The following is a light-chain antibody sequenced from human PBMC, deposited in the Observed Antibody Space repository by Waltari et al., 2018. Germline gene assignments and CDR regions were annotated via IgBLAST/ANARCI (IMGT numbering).Light chain of an antibody. CDR2: DTS. Sequence: CRASQTVRTTYLALYQQKPGQAPTLVIHDTSSRATGIPDRFSGSGSGTDFSLTISSLEPEDFAVYYCQQYDISPLTFGGGTKVETK. CDR3: QQYDISPLT. V-gene: IGKV3-20*01. J-gene: IGKJ4*01. CDR1: QTVRTTY.